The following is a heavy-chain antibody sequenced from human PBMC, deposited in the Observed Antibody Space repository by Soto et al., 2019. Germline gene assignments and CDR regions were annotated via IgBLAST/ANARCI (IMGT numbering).Heavy chain of an antibody. V-gene: IGHV3-64*01. Sequence: GGSLRLSCAASGFTFSSYAMHWVRQAPGKGLEYVSAISSNGGSTYYANSVKGRFTISRDNSKNTLYLQMGSLRAEDMAVYYCARDPGITIFGVVTKGLDYWGQGTLVTVSS. CDR1: GFTFSSYA. CDR2: ISSNGGST. J-gene: IGHJ4*02. CDR3: ARDPGITIFGVVTKGLDY. D-gene: IGHD3-3*01.